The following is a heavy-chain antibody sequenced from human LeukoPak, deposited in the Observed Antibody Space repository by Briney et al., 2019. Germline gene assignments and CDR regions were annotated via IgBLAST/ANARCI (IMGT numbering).Heavy chain of an antibody. J-gene: IGHJ6*03. V-gene: IGHV4-39*01. CDR3: ASEPFSNYDYYYYMDV. Sequence: SETLSLTCTVSGGSISSSGYYWGWIRQPPGKGLEWIGSIYYSGSTYYNPSLKSRVTISVDTSKNQFSLKLSSVTAADTAVHYCASEPFSNYDYYYYMDVWGKGTTVTVSS. CDR2: IYYSGST. CDR1: GGSISSSGYY. D-gene: IGHD4-11*01.